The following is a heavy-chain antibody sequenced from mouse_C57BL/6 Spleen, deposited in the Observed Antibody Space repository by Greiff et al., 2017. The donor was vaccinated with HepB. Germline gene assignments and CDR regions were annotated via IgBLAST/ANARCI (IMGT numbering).Heavy chain of an antibody. Sequence: EVQGVESGGGLVKPGGSLKLSCAASGFTFSDYGMHWVRQAPEKGLEWVAYISSGSSTIYYADTVKGRFTISRDNAKNTRFLQMTSLRSEDTAMYYCARGTPFADWGQGTLVTVSA. CDR2: ISSGSSTI. CDR3: ARGTPFAD. D-gene: IGHD2-14*01. V-gene: IGHV5-17*01. J-gene: IGHJ3*01. CDR1: GFTFSDYG.